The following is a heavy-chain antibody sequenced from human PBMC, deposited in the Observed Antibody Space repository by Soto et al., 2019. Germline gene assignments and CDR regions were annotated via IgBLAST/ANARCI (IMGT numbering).Heavy chain of an antibody. CDR2: ISGSGGSP. V-gene: IGHV3-23*01. CDR3: AKKSTDSSAYSDY. J-gene: IGHJ4*02. Sequence: GGALTLPSPTPAFTAGDYPMGWFGQAPGQGLERASGISGSGGSPYYAASVKPPFTIPSDNSKNTLNLQMARLRAEDTAVYSCAKKSTDSSAYSDYWGQGTVVTVSS. CDR1: AFTAGDYP. D-gene: IGHD2-2*01.